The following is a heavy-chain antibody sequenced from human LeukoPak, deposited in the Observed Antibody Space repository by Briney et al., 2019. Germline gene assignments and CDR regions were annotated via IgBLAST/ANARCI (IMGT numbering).Heavy chain of an antibody. CDR3: SRDPDSGY. CDR1: GFTFSNYN. J-gene: IGHJ4*02. Sequence: LGGSLRLSCAASGFTFSNYNMNWVRQAPGKGLEWVSSISSSSNYIYYADSVKGRFTISRDNAKNSLYLQTNSLRVEDTAVYYCSRDPDSGYWGQGTLVTVSS. D-gene: IGHD6-25*01. V-gene: IGHV3-21*01. CDR2: ISSSSNYI.